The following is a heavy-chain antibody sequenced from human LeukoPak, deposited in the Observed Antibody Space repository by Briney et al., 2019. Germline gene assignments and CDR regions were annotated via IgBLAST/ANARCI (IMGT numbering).Heavy chain of an antibody. CDR2: INPNSGGT. V-gene: IGHV1-2*02. D-gene: IGHD6-13*01. Sequence: ASLKVSCTTSGYTFSGYYMHWVRQAPGQGLEWMGWINPNSGGTNYAQKFQGRVTMTMDTSISTAYMELNRLRSDDTAVYYCTKARRYSSSWSSGWFDPWGQGTLVTVSS. CDR1: GYTFSGYY. J-gene: IGHJ5*02. CDR3: TKARRYSSSWSSGWFDP.